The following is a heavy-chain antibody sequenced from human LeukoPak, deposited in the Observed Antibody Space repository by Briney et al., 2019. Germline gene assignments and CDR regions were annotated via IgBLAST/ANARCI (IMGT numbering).Heavy chain of an antibody. CDR3: ARDHGSSWTPNYFDY. CDR1: GFTFSSYS. J-gene: IGHJ4*02. V-gene: IGHV3-48*01. Sequence: GGSLRLSCAASGFTFSSYSMNWVRQAPGKGLEWVSYISSSSSTIYYADSVKGRFTISRDNAKNSLYLQMNSLRAEDTAVYYCARDHGSSWTPNYFDYWGQGTLVTVSS. D-gene: IGHD6-13*01. CDR2: ISSSSSTI.